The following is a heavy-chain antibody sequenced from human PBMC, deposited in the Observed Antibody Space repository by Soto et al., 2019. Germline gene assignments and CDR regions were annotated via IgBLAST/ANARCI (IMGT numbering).Heavy chain of an antibody. D-gene: IGHD1-20*01. Sequence: SETLSLNCAVAGASISGSYYYWAWLRQSPGKGPEWIGSVFYTGFTSYNPSLESRVSVSVDTSKSQFSLKLSAVTAADTAVYYCATSQKGYNWNYFDHWRQGALVTVSS. CDR1: GASISGSYYY. CDR2: VFYTGFT. V-gene: IGHV4-39*01. J-gene: IGHJ4*02. CDR3: ATSQKGYNWNYFDH.